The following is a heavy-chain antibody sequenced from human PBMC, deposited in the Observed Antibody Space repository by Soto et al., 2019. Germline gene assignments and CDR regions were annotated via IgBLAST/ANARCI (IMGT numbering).Heavy chain of an antibody. D-gene: IGHD1-7*01. J-gene: IGHJ3*02. CDR1: GFTFSSYG. Sequence: GGSLRLSCAASGFTFSSYGMHWVRQAPGKGLEWVAVIWYDGSNKYYADSVKGRFTISRDNSKNTLYLQMNSLRAEDTAVYYCASLEITGTDDAFDIWGQGTMVTVSS. CDR2: IWYDGSNK. V-gene: IGHV3-33*01. CDR3: ASLEITGTDDAFDI.